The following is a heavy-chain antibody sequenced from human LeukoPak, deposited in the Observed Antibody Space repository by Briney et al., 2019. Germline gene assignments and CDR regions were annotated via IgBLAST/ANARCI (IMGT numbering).Heavy chain of an antibody. V-gene: IGHV3-23*01. J-gene: IGHJ4*02. CDR3: AKEGRAPVNSDY. CDR2: ISGSGGST. Sequence: GGSLRLSCAASGFTFSGYAISWVRQAQGKGLEWVSAISGSGGSTYYADSVKGRFTISRDNSKNTLYLQMNSLRAEDTAVYYCAKEGRAPVNSDYWGQGTLVTVSS. D-gene: IGHD4-17*01. CDR1: GFTFSGYA.